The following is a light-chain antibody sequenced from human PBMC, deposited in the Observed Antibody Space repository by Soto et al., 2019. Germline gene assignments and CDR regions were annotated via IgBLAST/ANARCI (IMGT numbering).Light chain of an antibody. CDR2: GAS. J-gene: IGKJ2*01. V-gene: IGKV3-20*01. CDR3: QQYGSSSYT. CDR1: QSVRSSY. Sequence: EMVLTQSPGILSLSPGERATLSCRASQSVRSSYLAWYRQKPGQAPRLLIYGASSRVTGIPDRFSGSGSGTDFTLTIIRLEPEDVAVYYCQQYGSSSYTFGQGTKLEI.